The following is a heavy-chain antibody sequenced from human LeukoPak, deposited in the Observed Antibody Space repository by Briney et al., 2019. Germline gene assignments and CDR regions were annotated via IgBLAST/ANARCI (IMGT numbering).Heavy chain of an antibody. Sequence: PSETLSLTCTVSGGFISSSSYYWGWIRQPPGKGLEWIGSIYYSGSTYYNPSLKSRVTISVDTSKNQFSLKLSSVTAADTAVYYCAGLVGATIGYWGQGTLVTVSS. V-gene: IGHV4-39*01. CDR3: AGLVGATIGY. CDR2: IYYSGST. D-gene: IGHD1-26*01. J-gene: IGHJ4*02. CDR1: GGFISSSSYY.